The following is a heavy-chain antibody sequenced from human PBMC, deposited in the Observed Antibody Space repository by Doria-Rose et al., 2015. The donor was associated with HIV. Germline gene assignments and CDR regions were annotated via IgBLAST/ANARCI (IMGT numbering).Heavy chain of an antibody. CDR3: ARIKSSRWYHKYYFDF. V-gene: IGHV2-26*01. CDR1: GVSLSSPGMG. Sequence: QVTLKESGPVLVKPTETLTLTCTVSGVSLSSPGMGVSWIRQPSGKALEWFANIFSDDESSYKTSPKSRLTISRGTSKSQVVLTMTDMDPVDTATYYCARIKSSRWYHKYYFDFWGQGTLVIVSA. D-gene: IGHD6-13*01. CDR2: IFSDDES. J-gene: IGHJ4*02.